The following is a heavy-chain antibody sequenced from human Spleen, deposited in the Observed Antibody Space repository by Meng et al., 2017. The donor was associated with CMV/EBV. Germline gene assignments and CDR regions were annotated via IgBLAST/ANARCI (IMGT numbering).Heavy chain of an antibody. CDR3: ARNIGAY. V-gene: IGHV1-2*02. CDR2: INPNTGDT. J-gene: IGHJ4*02. CDR1: GYTFNDYY. D-gene: IGHD2/OR15-2a*01. Sequence: QVQLVQSGAEVREPGASMRVSCKASGYTFNDYYISWGRQAPGQGLEWMGWINPNTGDTSYAQKFQGTVTMTRDSSINTAYMDLNRLTSDDTAVYYCARNIGAYWGQGTLVTVSS.